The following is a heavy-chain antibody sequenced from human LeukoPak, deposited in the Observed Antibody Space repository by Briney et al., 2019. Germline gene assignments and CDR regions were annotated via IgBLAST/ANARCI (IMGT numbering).Heavy chain of an antibody. CDR2: ILYDGSNK. CDR3: ARGDTVTDAFDI. J-gene: IGHJ3*02. D-gene: IGHD4-17*01. CDR1: GFTFSSYA. V-gene: IGHV3-30-3*01. Sequence: GGSLRLSCAASGFTFSSYAMHWVRQAPGKGLEWVAVILYDGSNKYYADSVKGRFTISRDNSKNTLYLQMNSLRAEDTAVYYCARGDTVTDAFDIWGQGTMVTVSS.